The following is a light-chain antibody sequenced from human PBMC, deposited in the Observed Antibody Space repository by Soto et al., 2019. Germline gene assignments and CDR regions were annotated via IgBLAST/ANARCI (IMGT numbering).Light chain of an antibody. CDR1: SSDIGAYNY. J-gene: IGLJ2*01. V-gene: IGLV2-8*01. Sequence: QSALTQPPSASGSPGQSVTISCTGASSDIGAYNYVSWYQQHPGKAPKLMIFEVSKRPSGVPDRFSGSKSGNTASLTVSGLQGEDEGIYYCSSYGGRNNFVVFGGGTKLTVL. CDR2: EVS. CDR3: SSYGGRNNFVV.